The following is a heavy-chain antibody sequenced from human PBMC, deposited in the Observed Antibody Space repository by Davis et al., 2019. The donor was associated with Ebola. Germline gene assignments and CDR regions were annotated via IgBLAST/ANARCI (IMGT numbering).Heavy chain of an antibody. V-gene: IGHV3-53*01. Sequence: GGSLRLSCAASGFTVSSNHMSWVRQAPGKGLEWVSVIYDHSTAYADSVQGRFTISRDNSKNTLYLQMNSLRADDTALYYCAKGGARYFYHYYGMDVWGQGTTVTVSS. D-gene: IGHD2/OR15-2a*01. CDR2: IYDHST. CDR3: AKGGARYFYHYYGMDV. J-gene: IGHJ6*02. CDR1: GFTVSSNH.